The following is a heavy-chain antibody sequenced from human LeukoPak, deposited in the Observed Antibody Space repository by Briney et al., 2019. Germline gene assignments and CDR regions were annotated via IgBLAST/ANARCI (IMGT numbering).Heavy chain of an antibody. CDR1: GYSFTSYW. J-gene: IGHJ6*02. Sequence: GESLKISCKGSGYSFTSYWIGWVRQMPGKGLEWMGIIYPGDSDTRYSPSFQGQVTISADKSISTAYLQWSSLKASDTAMYYCARRRAVFSGYCYYYGMDVWGQGTTVTVSS. CDR3: ARRRAVFSGYCYYYGMDV. D-gene: IGHD3-9*01. V-gene: IGHV5-51*01. CDR2: IYPGDSDT.